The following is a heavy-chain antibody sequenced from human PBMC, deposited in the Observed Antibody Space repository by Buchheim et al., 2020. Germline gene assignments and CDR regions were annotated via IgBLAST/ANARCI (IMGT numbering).Heavy chain of an antibody. Sequence: EVQLVESGGGLVQPGGSLRLSCAASGFTVSSNYMSWVRQAPGKGLEWVSVIYSGGSTYYADSVRGRFAISRDNSKNTLYLQMNSLRAEDTAVYYCASSTVYSSSWYQFDYWGQGTL. CDR1: GFTVSSNY. CDR3: ASSTVYSSSWYQFDY. J-gene: IGHJ4*02. V-gene: IGHV3-66*01. CDR2: IYSGGST. D-gene: IGHD6-13*01.